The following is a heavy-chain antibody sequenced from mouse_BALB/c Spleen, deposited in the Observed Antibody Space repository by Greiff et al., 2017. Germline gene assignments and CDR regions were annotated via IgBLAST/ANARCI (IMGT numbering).Heavy chain of an antibody. CDR2: IRLKSDNYAT. CDR3: TATAH. V-gene: IGHV6-6*02. D-gene: IGHD1-2*01. Sequence: EVQLVESGGGLVQPGGSMKLSCVASGFTFSSYWMSWVRQSPEKGLEWVAEIRLKSDNYATHYAESVKGKFTISRDDSKSRLYLQMNSLRAEDTGIYYCTATAHWGQGTLVTVSA. J-gene: IGHJ3*01. CDR1: GFTFSSYW.